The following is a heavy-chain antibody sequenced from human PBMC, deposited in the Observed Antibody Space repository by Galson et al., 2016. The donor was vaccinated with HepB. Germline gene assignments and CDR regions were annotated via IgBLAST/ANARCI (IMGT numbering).Heavy chain of an antibody. CDR2: ISYEGGTK. Sequence: SLRLSCAASGFTFSSYGMHWVRQAPGKGLEWVAVISYEGGTKYYADSVKGRFTISRDNSENTLYLQMNSLRAEDTAVYYCAKDPKGYSGYGLFDYWGQGTLVTVSS. V-gene: IGHV3-30*18. CDR3: AKDPKGYSGYGLFDY. CDR1: GFTFSSYG. J-gene: IGHJ4*02. D-gene: IGHD5-12*01.